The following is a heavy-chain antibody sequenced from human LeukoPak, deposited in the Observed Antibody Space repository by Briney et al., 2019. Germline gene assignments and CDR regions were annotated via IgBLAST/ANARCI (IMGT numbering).Heavy chain of an antibody. V-gene: IGHV4-39*01. Sequence: SETLSLTCTVSGGFISSSSYYWGWIRQPPGKGLEWIWNIFYSGRTSYNRSLKSRVNISVDTYKNQFSLRLSSVTAADTAVYYCERHGSIGGASFQRWGQGTLVTVSS. CDR2: IFYSGRT. J-gene: IGHJ1*01. CDR1: GGFISSSSYY. CDR3: ERHGSIGGASFQR. D-gene: IGHD1-26*01.